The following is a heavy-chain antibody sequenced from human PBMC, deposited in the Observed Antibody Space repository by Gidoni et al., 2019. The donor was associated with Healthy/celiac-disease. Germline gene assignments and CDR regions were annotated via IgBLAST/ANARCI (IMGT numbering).Heavy chain of an antibody. V-gene: IGHV1-3*01. Sequence: QVQLVQSGAEVKKPGASVKVSCKASGYTFTSYSGYTFTNYAIHWVRQAPGQRLEWMGCINSGNGNTKYSQKFQGRVTITRDTSASTADMELSSLRSEDTAVYYCARGIVAPGPFDYWGQGTLVTVSS. CDR1: GYTFTSYSGYTFTNYA. J-gene: IGHJ4*02. CDR2: INSGNGNT. CDR3: ARGIVAPGPFDY. D-gene: IGHD5-12*01.